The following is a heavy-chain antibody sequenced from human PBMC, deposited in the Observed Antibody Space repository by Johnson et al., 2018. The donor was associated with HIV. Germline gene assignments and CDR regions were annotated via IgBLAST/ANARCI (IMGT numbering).Heavy chain of an antibody. CDR2: ITGSGTVV. V-gene: IGHV3-11*04. Sequence: QVQLVESGGGLVKPGGSLRLSCAASGFTFSDYYMRWIRQAPGKGLEWVSYITGSGTVVYYADSVKGRFTISRDNAKNSLYLQMKSLRADDTAVYYCARDQWMAGDAFDIWGQGTVVTV. J-gene: IGHJ3*02. D-gene: IGHD5-24*01. CDR1: GFTFSDYY. CDR3: ARDQWMAGDAFDI.